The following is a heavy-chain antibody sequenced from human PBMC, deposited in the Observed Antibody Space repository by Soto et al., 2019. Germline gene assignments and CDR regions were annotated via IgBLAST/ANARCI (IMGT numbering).Heavy chain of an antibody. CDR1: GFTFSDHY. Sequence: GGSLRLSCAASGFTFSDHYMDWVRQAPGKGLEWVGRTRNKANSYTTEYAASVKGRFTISRDDSKNSPYLQMNSLKTEDTAVYYCARDRCSSTSCYYYYGMDVWGQGTTVTVSS. CDR2: TRNKANSYTT. V-gene: IGHV3-72*01. CDR3: ARDRCSSTSCYYYYGMDV. D-gene: IGHD2-2*01. J-gene: IGHJ6*02.